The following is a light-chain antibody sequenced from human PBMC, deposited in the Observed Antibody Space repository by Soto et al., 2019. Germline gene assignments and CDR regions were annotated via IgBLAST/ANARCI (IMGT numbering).Light chain of an antibody. CDR3: QQYGTSPRT. Sequence: EVMLTQSPGTLSLSPGERATLSCRASQSTFSNYLAWYQQKSGQAPRLLIYGASNRATGIPDRFSGSGSGTDFTLTISRLEPEDFAVYYCQQYGTSPRTFGQGTKVEFK. CDR2: GAS. V-gene: IGKV3-20*01. CDR1: QSTFSNY. J-gene: IGKJ1*01.